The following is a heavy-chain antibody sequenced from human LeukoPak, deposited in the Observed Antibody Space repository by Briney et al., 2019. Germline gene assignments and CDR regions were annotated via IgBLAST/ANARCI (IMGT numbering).Heavy chain of an antibody. D-gene: IGHD6-19*01. CDR3: ARETIAVAGTNWFDP. Sequence: ASVKVSCKASGYTFTSYGISWVRRAPGQGLEWMGWISAYNGNTNYAQKLQGRVTMTTDTSTSTAYMELRSLRSDDTAVYYCARETIAVAGTNWFDPWGQGTLVTVSS. CDR1: GYTFTSYG. CDR2: ISAYNGNT. J-gene: IGHJ5*02. V-gene: IGHV1-18*01.